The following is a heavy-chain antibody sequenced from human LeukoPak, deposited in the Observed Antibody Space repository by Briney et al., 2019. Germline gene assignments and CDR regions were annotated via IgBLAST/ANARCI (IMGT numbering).Heavy chain of an antibody. CDR3: ARVVTPRYSSGWYGV. CDR2: INANSGGT. CDR1: GYTFTRYY. J-gene: IGHJ4*01. V-gene: IGHV1-2*02. D-gene: IGHD6-19*01. Sequence: GASVKVSCNASGYTFTRYYMQWARQAPGQGLESMGWINANSGGTDYAQKVQGRVIMTRDTSISTAYMALRRLRSDDTAVYYCARVVTPRYSSGWYGVWGHGTLVTVSS.